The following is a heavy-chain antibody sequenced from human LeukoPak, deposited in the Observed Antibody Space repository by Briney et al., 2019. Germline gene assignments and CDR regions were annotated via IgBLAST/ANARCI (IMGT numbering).Heavy chain of an antibody. Sequence: ASVKVSCKASGYIITTYYMHWVRQAPGQGLEWMGVSNPSGVGTNYAQKFQGRVTMTRDTSTSTVYMELSSLRSEDTAVYYSAREEYGGYFDYWGQGTLVTVSS. J-gene: IGHJ4*02. CDR2: SNPSGVGT. CDR3: AREEYGGYFDY. V-gene: IGHV1-46*01. CDR1: GYIITTYY. D-gene: IGHD2-21*01.